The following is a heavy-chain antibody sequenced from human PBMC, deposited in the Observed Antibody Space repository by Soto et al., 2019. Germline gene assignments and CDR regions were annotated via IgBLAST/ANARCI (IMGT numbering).Heavy chain of an antibody. Sequence: VESVKISCNGSGYSFTSYWISWVRQMPWKGLEWMGRIDPSDSYTNYSPSFQGHVTISADKSISTAYLQWSGLKASDTAMYYCAVNIVVVPAAISYYYGMDVWGQGTTVTVSS. V-gene: IGHV5-10-1*01. J-gene: IGHJ6*02. CDR2: IDPSDSYT. CDR1: GYSFTSYW. D-gene: IGHD2-2*01. CDR3: AVNIVVVPAAISYYYGMDV.